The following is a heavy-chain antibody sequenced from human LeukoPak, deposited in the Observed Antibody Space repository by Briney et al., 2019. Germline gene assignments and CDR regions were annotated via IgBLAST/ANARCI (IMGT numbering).Heavy chain of an antibody. Sequence: SETLSLTCAVYGGSFSGYYWSWIRQPPGKGLEWIGEINHSGSTNYNPSLKSRVTISVDTSKNQFSLKLNFVTAADMAVYYCARIYGDYIVYWGQGTLVAVSS. CDR3: ARIYGDYIVY. V-gene: IGHV4-34*01. D-gene: IGHD4-17*01. CDR1: GGSFSGYY. CDR2: INHSGST. J-gene: IGHJ4*02.